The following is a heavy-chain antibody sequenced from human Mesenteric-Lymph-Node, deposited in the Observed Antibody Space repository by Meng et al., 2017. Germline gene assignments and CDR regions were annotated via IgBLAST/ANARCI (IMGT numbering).Heavy chain of an antibody. D-gene: IGHD3-16*02. CDR2: ISAYTDTA. J-gene: IGHJ2*01. Sequence: ASVKVSCKASGYSFISYGISWVRQAPGQGLEWMGWISAYTDTAKYAQNLQGRVTLTTDTSTNTIYVEVRSLRSDDTAVYYCARGVSEYVWESFRQVHYLDLWGRGAPVTVSS. V-gene: IGHV1-18*01. CDR1: GYSFISYG. CDR3: ARGVSEYVWESFRQVHYLDL.